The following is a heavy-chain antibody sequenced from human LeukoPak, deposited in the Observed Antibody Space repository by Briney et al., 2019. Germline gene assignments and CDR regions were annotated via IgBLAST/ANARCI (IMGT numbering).Heavy chain of an antibody. Sequence: PGGSLRLSCAASGFTVSSNYMSWVRQAPGKGLEWVSVIYSGGSTYYADSVKGRFTISRDNSKNTLYLQMDSLRAEDTAVYYCATDPTYYYGSNYYYMDVWGKGTTVTVSS. V-gene: IGHV3-53*01. CDR1: GFTVSSNY. J-gene: IGHJ6*03. CDR2: IYSGGST. D-gene: IGHD3-10*01. CDR3: ATDPTYYYGSNYYYMDV.